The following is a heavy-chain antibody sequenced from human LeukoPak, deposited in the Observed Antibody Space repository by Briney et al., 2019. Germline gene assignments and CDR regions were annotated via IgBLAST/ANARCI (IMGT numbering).Heavy chain of an antibody. CDR1: GDSISSSNYY. CDR2: IYTSGST. CDR3: AREGGGYCSGGNCYSGASDI. V-gene: IGHV4-61*02. D-gene: IGHD2-15*01. Sequence: TSETLSLTCTVSGDSISSSNYYWSWIRQPAGKGLEWIGRIYTSGSTNYNPSLKSRVTISVDTSKNQFSVKLTSVTAADTAVYYCAREGGGYCSGGNCYSGASDIWGQGTMVTVSS. J-gene: IGHJ3*02.